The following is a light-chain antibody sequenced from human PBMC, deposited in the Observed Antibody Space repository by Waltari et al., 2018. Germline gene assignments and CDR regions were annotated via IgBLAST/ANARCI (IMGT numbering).Light chain of an antibody. Sequence: EIVLTQSPGTLSLSPGERATLSCRASQTVRTTYLAWYQQKPGQAPTLLIYGASSRATGIPERFSCSGSGTDFSLTISSLEPEDFAVYYCQQYDISPRTFGGGTKVEIK. CDR2: GAS. J-gene: IGKJ4*01. CDR1: QTVRTTY. CDR3: QQYDISPRT. V-gene: IGKV3-20*01.